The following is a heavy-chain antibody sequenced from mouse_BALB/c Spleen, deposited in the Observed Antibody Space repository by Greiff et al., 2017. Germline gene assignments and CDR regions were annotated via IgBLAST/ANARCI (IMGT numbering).Heavy chain of an antibody. V-gene: IGHV5-6*01. Sequence: EVMLVESGGDLVKPGGSLKLSCAASGFTFSSYGMSWVRQTPDKRLEWVATISSGGSYTYYPDSVKGRFTISRDNAKNTLYLQMSSLKSEDTAMYYCARGGYGFWYFDVWGAGTTVTVSS. J-gene: IGHJ1*01. D-gene: IGHD1-2*01. CDR3: ARGGYGFWYFDV. CDR2: ISSGGSYT. CDR1: GFTFSSYG.